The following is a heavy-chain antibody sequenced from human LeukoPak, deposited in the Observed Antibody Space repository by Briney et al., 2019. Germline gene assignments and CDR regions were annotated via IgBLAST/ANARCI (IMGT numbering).Heavy chain of an antibody. CDR1: GGSIRSDY. CDR3: ARGKVVAGTPGQNSWDS. V-gene: IGHV4-4*07. CDR2: IYTSGST. Sequence: SETLSLTCTVSGGSIRSDYWSWIRQPAGKGLEWIGRIYTSGSTNYNPSLKSRVSMSVDTSKNQFSLKLSSVTAADTAVYYCARGKVVAGTPGQNSWDSWGQGTLVTVSS. J-gene: IGHJ4*02. D-gene: IGHD6-19*01.